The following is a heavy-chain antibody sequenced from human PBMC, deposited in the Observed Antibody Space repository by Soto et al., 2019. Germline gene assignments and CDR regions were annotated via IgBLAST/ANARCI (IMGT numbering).Heavy chain of an antibody. D-gene: IGHD4-17*01. CDR2: ISPYNGNR. Sequence: ASVKFSCKASGYTYSNYGISWLRQAPGQGLEWMGWISPYNGNRNYVEKFHGRVTMTTDTSTNTAYMELRSLRSDDTAVYYCARRYGDPSSASGFDYWGQGTLVTVSS. J-gene: IGHJ4*02. CDR3: ARRYGDPSSASGFDY. CDR1: GYTYSNYG. V-gene: IGHV1-18*01.